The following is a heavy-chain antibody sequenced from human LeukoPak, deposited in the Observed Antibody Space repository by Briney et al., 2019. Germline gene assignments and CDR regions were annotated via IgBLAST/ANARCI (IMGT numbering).Heavy chain of an antibody. CDR2: IIPIFGTA. D-gene: IGHD3-16*01. CDR1: GGTFSSYA. J-gene: IGHJ4*02. Sequence: ASVKVSCKASGGTFSSYAISWVRQAPGQGLEWMGGIIPIFGTANYAQKFQGRVTITTDESTSTAYMELSSLRSEDTAVYYCARASQGVGGNVDFDYWGQGTLVTVSS. V-gene: IGHV1-69*05. CDR3: ARASQGVGGNVDFDY.